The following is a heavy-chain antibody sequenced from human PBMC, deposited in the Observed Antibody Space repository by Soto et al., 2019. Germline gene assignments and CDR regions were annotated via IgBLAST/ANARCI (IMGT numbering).Heavy chain of an antibody. Sequence: SETLSLTCRLSGGSITVAHYWNCIRQHPGKGLEWICSIHYRGSTYYNPSIKTRITISLDRYKNQFSLNLSSVTAADTAVYYCARVRDEFGLDVWCQGTAVTVSS. CDR3: ARVRDEFGLDV. V-gene: IGHV4-31*03. J-gene: IGHJ6*02. CDR1: GGSITVAHY. CDR2: IHYRGST.